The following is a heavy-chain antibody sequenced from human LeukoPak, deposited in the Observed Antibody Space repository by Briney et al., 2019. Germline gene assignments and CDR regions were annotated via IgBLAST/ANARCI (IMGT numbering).Heavy chain of an antibody. D-gene: IGHD3-22*01. CDR2: ISSNGGST. CDR1: GFTFSSYA. V-gene: IGHV3-64*01. Sequence: PGGSLRLSCAASGFTFSSYAMHWVRQAPGKGLEYVSAISSNGGSTYYANSVKGRFTISRDNSKNTLYLQMGSLRAEDMAVYYCARGDSSGYYFDYWGQRTLVTVSS. CDR3: ARGDSSGYYFDY. J-gene: IGHJ4*02.